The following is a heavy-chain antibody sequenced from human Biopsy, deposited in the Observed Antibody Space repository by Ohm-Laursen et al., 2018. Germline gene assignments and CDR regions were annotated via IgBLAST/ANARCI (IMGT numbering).Heavy chain of an antibody. CDR2: ISSSNTI. CDR3: GRWDY. J-gene: IGHJ4*02. CDR1: GFTFSNYE. V-gene: IGHV3-48*03. Sequence: SLRLSCAASGFTFSNYEMNWVRQAPGKGLEWVSYISSSNTIYYADPVKGRFTISRDNAKNSLYLQMNSLRVEDTAVYYCGRWDYWGQGTLVTVSS.